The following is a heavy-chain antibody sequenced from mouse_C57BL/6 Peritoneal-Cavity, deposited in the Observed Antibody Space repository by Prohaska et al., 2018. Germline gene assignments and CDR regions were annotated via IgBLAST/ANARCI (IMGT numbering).Heavy chain of an antibody. D-gene: IGHD1-1*01. J-gene: IGHJ2*01. V-gene: IGHV1-19*01. Sequence: PGASVKMSCKASGYTFTDYYMNWVKQSHGKSLEWIGVINPYNGGTSYNQKFKGKATLTVDKSSRTAYMELNSLTSEDSAVYYCARGVATVVAYYFDYWGQGTTLTVSS. CDR2: INPYNGGT. CDR1: GYTFTDYY. CDR3: ARGVATVVAYYFDY.